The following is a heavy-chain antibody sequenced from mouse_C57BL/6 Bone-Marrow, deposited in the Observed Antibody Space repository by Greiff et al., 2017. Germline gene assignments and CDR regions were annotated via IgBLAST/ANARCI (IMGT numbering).Heavy chain of an antibody. CDR3: ASPYGSSYGGYALDY. CDR2: IDPANGNT. CDR1: GFNIKNTY. V-gene: IGHV14-3*01. J-gene: IGHJ4*01. Sequence: EVQLQQSVAELVRPGASVKLSCTASGFNIKNTYMHWVKQRPEQGLEWIGRIDPANGNTKYAPKFQGKATITADTSSNTAYLQLSSLTSEDTAIYYGASPYGSSYGGYALDYWGRGTAVTVSS. D-gene: IGHD1-1*01.